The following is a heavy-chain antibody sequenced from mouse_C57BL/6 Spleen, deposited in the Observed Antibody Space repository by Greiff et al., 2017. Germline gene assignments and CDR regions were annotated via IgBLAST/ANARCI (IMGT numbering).Heavy chain of an antibody. CDR3: ARGDYDYSYYAMDD. V-gene: IGHV1-64*01. CDR1: GYTFTSYW. CDR2: IHPNSGST. Sequence: QVQLQQPGAELVKPGASVKLSCKASGYTFTSYWMHWVKQRPGQGLEWIGMIHPNSGSTNYNEKFKSKATLTVDKSSSTAYMQLSSLTSEDSAVYYCARGDYDYSYYAMDDWGQGTSVTVSS. J-gene: IGHJ4*01. D-gene: IGHD2-4*01.